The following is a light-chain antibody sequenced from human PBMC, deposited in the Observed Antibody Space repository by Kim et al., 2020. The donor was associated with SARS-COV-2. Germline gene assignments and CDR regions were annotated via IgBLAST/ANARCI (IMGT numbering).Light chain of an antibody. Sequence: QSALTQPASVSGAPGQPITISCTGSISDVGGYDYVSWYQQHPGRAPQLMIYDDDNRPSGVPRRFSGSKSGNTASLTISGLRAEDEADYYCHSYTSVNNWVFGGGTKLTVL. CDR3: HSYTSVNNWV. CDR2: DDD. V-gene: IGLV2-14*03. J-gene: IGLJ3*02. CDR1: ISDVGGYDY.